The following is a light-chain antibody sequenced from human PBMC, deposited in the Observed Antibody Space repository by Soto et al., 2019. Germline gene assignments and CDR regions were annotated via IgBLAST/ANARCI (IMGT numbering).Light chain of an antibody. CDR2: GAS. Sequence: EIVMTQSQATLSVSPGERATLSCRASQSVSSNLAWYQQKPGQAPRLLIYGASTRATGIPARFSGSGSGTEFTLTFSSLQSEDFAVYYCQQYNNWPYTFGQGTKLEIK. CDR3: QQYNNWPYT. V-gene: IGKV3-15*01. CDR1: QSVSSN. J-gene: IGKJ2*01.